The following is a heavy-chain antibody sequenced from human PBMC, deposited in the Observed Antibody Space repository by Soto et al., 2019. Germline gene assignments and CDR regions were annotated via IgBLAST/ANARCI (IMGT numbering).Heavy chain of an antibody. CDR2: ISSSSSYT. CDR3: ARDVAYSSSTVRWNRVGATLGMDV. D-gene: IGHD6-6*01. Sequence: AGGSLRLSCAASGFTFSDYYMSWIRQAPGKGLEWVSYISSSSSYTNYADSVKGRFTISRDNAKNSLYLQMNSLRAEDTAVYYCARDVAYSSSTVRWNRVGATLGMDVWGQGTTVTVSS. CDR1: GFTFSDYY. J-gene: IGHJ6*02. V-gene: IGHV3-11*06.